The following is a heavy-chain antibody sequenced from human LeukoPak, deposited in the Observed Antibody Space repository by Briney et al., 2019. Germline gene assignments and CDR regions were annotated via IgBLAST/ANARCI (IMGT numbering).Heavy chain of an antibody. J-gene: IGHJ4*02. CDR2: ITGSGDST. Sequence: GGSLRLSCAASGFIFRNYAMSWLRQAPGKGLEWVSAITGSGDSTYYADSVKGRFTISRDNSKNTLYVEMNTLRAEDTAVYYCAKWGDYDILTGYNVSDFWGQGTLVTVSS. D-gene: IGHD3-9*01. CDR1: GFIFRNYA. CDR3: AKWGDYDILTGYNVSDF. V-gene: IGHV3-23*01.